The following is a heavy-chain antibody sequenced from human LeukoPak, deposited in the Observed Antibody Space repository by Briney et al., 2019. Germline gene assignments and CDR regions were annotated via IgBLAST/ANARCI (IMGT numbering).Heavy chain of an antibody. CDR3: ARLKQQLVREIDY. CDR2: ISYDGSNK. CDR1: GFTFSSYA. D-gene: IGHD6-13*01. Sequence: GGSLGLSCAASGFTFSSYAMHWVRQAPGKGLEWVAVISYDGSNKYYADSVKGRFTISRDNSKNTLYLQMNSLRAEDTAVYYCARLKQQLVREIDYWGQGTLVTVSS. J-gene: IGHJ4*02. V-gene: IGHV3-30-3*01.